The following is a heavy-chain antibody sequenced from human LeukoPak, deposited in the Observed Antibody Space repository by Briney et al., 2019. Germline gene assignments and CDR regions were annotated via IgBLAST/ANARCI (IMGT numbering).Heavy chain of an antibody. CDR1: GGSISSYY. CDR3: ARDQASYCSGRSCSPGDAFDI. Sequence: SETLSLTCTVSGGSISSYYWSWIRQPPGKGLEWIGYIYYSGSTNYNPSLKSRVTISVDTSKNQFSLKLSSVTAADTAVYYCARDQASYCSGRSCSPGDAFDIWDQGTMVTVSS. CDR2: IYYSGST. V-gene: IGHV4-59*01. J-gene: IGHJ3*02. D-gene: IGHD2-15*01.